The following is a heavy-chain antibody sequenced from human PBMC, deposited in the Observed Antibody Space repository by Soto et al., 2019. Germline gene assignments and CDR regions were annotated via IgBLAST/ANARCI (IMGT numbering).Heavy chain of an antibody. CDR3: AKVWGYCSGGSCYSYFDY. Sequence: PGGSLRLSCAASGFTFSSYAMSWVRQAPGKGLEWVSAISGSGGSTYYADSVKGRFTISRDNSKNTLYLQMNSLRAEDTAVYYCAKVWGYCSGGSCYSYFDYWGQGTLVTVSS. CDR2: ISGSGGST. CDR1: GFTFSSYA. J-gene: IGHJ4*02. V-gene: IGHV3-23*01. D-gene: IGHD2-15*01.